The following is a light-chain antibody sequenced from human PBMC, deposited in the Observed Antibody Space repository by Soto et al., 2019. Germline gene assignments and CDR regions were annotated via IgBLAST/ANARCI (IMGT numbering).Light chain of an antibody. Sequence: QSVLTQPASVSGSPGQSITISCTGTGSDVGGYNYVSWYQQHPGKAPKLMIYDVSNRPSGVSNRFSGSKSGNTASLTISGLQAEDEADYYCSSYTGSSTSVIFGGGPKVTVL. CDR2: DVS. CDR3: SSYTGSSTSVI. V-gene: IGLV2-14*01. CDR1: GSDVGGYNY. J-gene: IGLJ2*01.